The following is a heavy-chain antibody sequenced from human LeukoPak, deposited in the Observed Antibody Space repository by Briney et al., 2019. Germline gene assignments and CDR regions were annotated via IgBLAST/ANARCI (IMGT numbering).Heavy chain of an antibody. D-gene: IGHD7-27*01. CDR3: AKDRKLGPADYYFDF. CDR1: GFTFSSYG. J-gene: IGHJ4*02. Sequence: GRSLRLSCAASGFTFSSYGMHWVRQAPGKGLEWVAVIANDGRDKKYADSVQGRFTIFRDNSKNTLYLQMNSLRAEDTAVYYCAKDRKLGPADYYFDFWGQGTLVTVAS. V-gene: IGHV3-30*18. CDR2: IANDGRDK.